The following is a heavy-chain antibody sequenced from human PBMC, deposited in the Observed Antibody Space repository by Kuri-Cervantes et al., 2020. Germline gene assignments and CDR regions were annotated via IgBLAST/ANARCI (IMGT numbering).Heavy chain of an antibody. CDR2: ITPFNGNT. D-gene: IGHD4-17*01. CDR1: GYTFTYRY. V-gene: IGHV1-45*02. J-gene: IGHJ5*02. CDR3: ARDSLSFYGEGATPVNWFDP. Sequence: SVKVSCKASGYTFTYRYLHWVRQAPGQALEWMGWITPFNGNTNYAQKFQDRVTITRDRSMSTAYMELSSLRSEDTAMYYCARDSLSFYGEGATPVNWFDPWGQGTLVTVSS.